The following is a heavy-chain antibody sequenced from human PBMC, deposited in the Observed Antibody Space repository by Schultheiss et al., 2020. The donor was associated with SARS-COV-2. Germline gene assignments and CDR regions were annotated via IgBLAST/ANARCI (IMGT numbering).Heavy chain of an antibody. Sequence: GGSLRLSCEASGFTFISYAMTWVRQTPGKGLEWIAGISGTGSGTNYADSVKGRFTISGDNSKNTLYLQMNSLRAEDTAVYYCAKDRLLWFGELLYGMDVWGQGTTVTVSS. V-gene: IGHV3-23*01. CDR3: AKDRLLWFGELLYGMDV. J-gene: IGHJ6*02. D-gene: IGHD3-10*01. CDR1: GFTFISYA. CDR2: ISGTGSGT.